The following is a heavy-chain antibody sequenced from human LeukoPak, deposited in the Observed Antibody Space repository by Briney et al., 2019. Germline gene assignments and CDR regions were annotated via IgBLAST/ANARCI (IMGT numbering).Heavy chain of an antibody. CDR2: ISSSSSYI. V-gene: IGHV3-21*01. CDR3: ATDPRIPPED. D-gene: IGHD2-2*02. Sequence: GGSLRLSCAAPGFTFSSYSMNWVRQAPGKGLEWVSSISSSSSYIYYADSVKGRFTISRDNAKNSLYPQMNSLRAEDTAVYYCATDPRIPPEDWGQGTLVTVSS. CDR1: GFTFSSYS. J-gene: IGHJ4*02.